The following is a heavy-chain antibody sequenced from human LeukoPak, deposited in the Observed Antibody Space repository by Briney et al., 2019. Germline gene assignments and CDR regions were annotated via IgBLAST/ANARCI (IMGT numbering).Heavy chain of an antibody. CDR1: GFTFSSYA. D-gene: IGHD1-26*01. V-gene: IGHV3-23*01. CDR2: ISGSGGST. CDR3: AKDTTARYYYFDY. J-gene: IGHJ4*02. Sequence: SGGSLRLSCAASGFTFSSYAMSWVRQAPGKGLELVSAISGSGGSTYYADSVKGRFTISRDNSKNTLYLQMNSLRAEDTAVYYCAKDTTARYYYFDYWGQGTLVTVSS.